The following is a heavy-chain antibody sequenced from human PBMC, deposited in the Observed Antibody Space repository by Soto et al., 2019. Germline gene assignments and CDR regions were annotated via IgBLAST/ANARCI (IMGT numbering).Heavy chain of an antibody. V-gene: IGHV3-23*01. CDR3: AKDGSLWSAELPFWGTFDY. CDR2: ISSSGGNT. J-gene: IGHJ4*02. D-gene: IGHD3-10*01. Sequence: GGSLRLSCAVSGLTFRSHAMGWVRQAPGKGLEWVSGISSSGGNTYYADSVKGRFTISRDNSKNTLYLQMSSLRVEDTAVYYCAKDGSLWSAELPFWGTFDYWGQGALVTVSS. CDR1: GLTFRSHA.